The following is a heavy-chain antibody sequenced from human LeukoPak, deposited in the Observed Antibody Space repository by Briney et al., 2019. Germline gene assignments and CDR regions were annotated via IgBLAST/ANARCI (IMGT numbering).Heavy chain of an antibody. V-gene: IGHV4-30-4*08. CDR2: IYYSGST. Sequence: SETLSLTCTVSGGSISSGDYYWSWIRQPPGKGLEWIGYIYYSGSTYYNPSLKSRVTISVDTSKNQFSLKLSSVTAADTAVYYCARVTATAMVWVDYWGQGTLVTVSS. D-gene: IGHD5-18*01. J-gene: IGHJ4*02. CDR3: ARVTATAMVWVDY. CDR1: GGSISSGDYY.